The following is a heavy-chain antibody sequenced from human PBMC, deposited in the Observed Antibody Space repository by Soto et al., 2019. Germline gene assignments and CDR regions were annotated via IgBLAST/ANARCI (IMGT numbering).Heavy chain of an antibody. J-gene: IGHJ3*01. V-gene: IGHV4-39*01. CDR2: IYYTGST. D-gene: IGHD2-15*01. CDR3: ATLVVGRVDL. CDR1: GDSISSSSYY. Sequence: QLQLQESGPGLVKPSETLSLTCTVSGDSISSSSYYWGWMRQPPGKGLEYIGTIYYTGSTYYNPSLKSRVTISVDTSKHQFSLKLSSVTAADTAVYYCATLVVGRVDLWGQGTMVTVSS.